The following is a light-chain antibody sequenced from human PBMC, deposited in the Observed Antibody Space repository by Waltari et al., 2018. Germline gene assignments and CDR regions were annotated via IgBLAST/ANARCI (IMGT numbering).Light chain of an antibody. CDR2: YDS. CDR3: QVWDANTDPGV. CDR1: NIESKS. J-gene: IGLJ1*01. V-gene: IGLV3-21*01. Sequence: SYVLTQPPSVSVAPGETARITCGGKNIESKSVHWYRQRPGQAPVLVISYDSDRPSGIPERCSGSNSGNTATLTISRVEAGDEADYYCQVWDANTDPGVFGTGTEVTVL.